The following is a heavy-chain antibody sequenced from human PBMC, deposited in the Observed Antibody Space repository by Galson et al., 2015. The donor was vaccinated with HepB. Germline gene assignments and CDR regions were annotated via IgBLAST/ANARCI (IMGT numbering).Heavy chain of an antibody. Sequence: SLRLSCAASGFTFSSYSMNWVRQAPGKGLEWVSSISSSSSYIYYADSVKGRFTISRDNAKNSLYLQMNSLRAEDTAVYYCARDGVVVTAGGGDYWGQGTLVTVSS. D-gene: IGHD2-21*02. CDR1: GFTFSSYS. J-gene: IGHJ4*02. CDR3: ARDGVVVTAGGGDY. CDR2: ISSSSSYI. V-gene: IGHV3-21*01.